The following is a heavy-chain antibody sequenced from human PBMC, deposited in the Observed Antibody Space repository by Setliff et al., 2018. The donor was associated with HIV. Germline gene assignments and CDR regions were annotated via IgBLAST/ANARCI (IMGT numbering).Heavy chain of an antibody. V-gene: IGHV1-24*01. J-gene: IGHJ4*02. CDR2: FDPEEGER. CDR1: GYTLSDLP. D-gene: IGHD3-10*01. Sequence: GASVKVSCKVSGYTLSDLPMHWVRQAPGKGLEWMGGFDPEEGERIYAQKFQGRITVTEDTSADTAYMELRSLRPEDTAVYYCATLSNYGGWFGSGSQYWGQGSLVTLSS. CDR3: ATLSNYGGWFGSGSQY.